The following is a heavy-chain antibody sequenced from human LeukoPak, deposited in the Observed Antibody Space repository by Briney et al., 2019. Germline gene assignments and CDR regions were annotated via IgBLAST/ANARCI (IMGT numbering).Heavy chain of an antibody. CDR2: INPSGGST. Sequence: ASVKVSCKASGYTFTSYDINWVRQATGQGLEWMGIINPSGGSTSYAQKFQGRVTMTRDTSTSTVYMELSSLRSEDAAVYYCARAQQHFDYWGQGTLVTVSS. J-gene: IGHJ4*02. D-gene: IGHD6-13*01. CDR3: ARAQQHFDY. V-gene: IGHV1-46*01. CDR1: GYTFTSYD.